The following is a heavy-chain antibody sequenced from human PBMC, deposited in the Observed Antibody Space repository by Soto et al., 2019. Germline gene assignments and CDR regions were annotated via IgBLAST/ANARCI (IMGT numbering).Heavy chain of an antibody. CDR3: ASGGHVVVVTAALDY. V-gene: IGHV1-46*01. J-gene: IGHJ4*02. CDR1: GDTFTDYY. Sequence: QVQLMQSGAEVKKPGASVKVSCKASGDTFTDYYIHWVRQAPGQGLEWMGTANPSGGHTTYAQHFLGRVTRTRDTSTSTLYMELTSLTSDDTAIYYCASGGHVVVVTAALDYWGQGTLVTVSS. CDR2: ANPSGGHT. D-gene: IGHD2-21*02.